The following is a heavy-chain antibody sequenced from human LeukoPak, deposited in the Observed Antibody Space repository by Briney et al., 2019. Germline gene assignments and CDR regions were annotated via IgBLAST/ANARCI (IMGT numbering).Heavy chain of an antibody. CDR2: IYTSGST. J-gene: IGHJ4*02. CDR3: ARGGGMTTVTTGDFDY. CDR1: GGSISSSCYY. Sequence: SETLSLTCTVSGGSISSSCYYWGWIRQPPGTGLEWIGRIYTSGSTTYSPSLTPRVTISVDTSKNQYSLKLSSVTAADTAVYYCARGGGMTTVTTGDFDYWGQGTLVTVSS. D-gene: IGHD4-17*01. V-gene: IGHV4-39*01.